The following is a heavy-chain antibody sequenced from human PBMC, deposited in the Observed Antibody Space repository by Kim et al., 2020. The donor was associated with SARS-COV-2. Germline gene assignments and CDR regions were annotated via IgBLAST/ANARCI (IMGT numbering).Heavy chain of an antibody. Sequence: GGSLRLSCATSGFTFNSYSKNWVRQAPGKGLEWVSYITSSSSTIYYADSVKGRFTISRDNAENSVFLQMNSLRVDDTAVYYCVSSSSGLFWGQGTLVTVSS. CDR2: ITSSSSTI. J-gene: IGHJ4*02. D-gene: IGHD6-6*01. CDR3: VSSSSGLF. CDR1: GFTFNSYS. V-gene: IGHV3-48*04.